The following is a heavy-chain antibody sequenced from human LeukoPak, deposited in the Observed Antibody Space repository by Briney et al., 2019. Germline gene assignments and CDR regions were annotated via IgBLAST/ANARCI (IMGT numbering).Heavy chain of an antibody. CDR3: ARDYYDSSGYIDY. Sequence: QPGRSLRLSCAASGFTFSSYGMHWVRQAPGKGLEWVAVISYDGSNKYYADSVKGRFTISRDNSKNTLYLQMNSLRAEDTAVYYCARDYYDSSGYIDYWGQGTLVTVSS. V-gene: IGHV3-30*03. J-gene: IGHJ4*02. CDR1: GFTFSSYG. D-gene: IGHD3-22*01. CDR2: ISYDGSNK.